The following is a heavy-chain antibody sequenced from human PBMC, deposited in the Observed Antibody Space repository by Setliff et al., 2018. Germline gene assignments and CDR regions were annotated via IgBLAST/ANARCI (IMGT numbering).Heavy chain of an antibody. CDR1: GLSYSNYW. D-gene: IGHD1-26*01. J-gene: IGHJ3*02. Sequence: PGGSLRLSCTASGLSYSNYWVSWVRQAPGKGLEWLASINPHGSEKYYADSVKGRFTISRDNAKNSLSLQMNNLRTEDTAVYYCARPLHIMGTSTAYAFDIWGQGTMVTISS. CDR3: ARPLHIMGTSTAYAFDI. CDR2: INPHGSEK. V-gene: IGHV3-7*01.